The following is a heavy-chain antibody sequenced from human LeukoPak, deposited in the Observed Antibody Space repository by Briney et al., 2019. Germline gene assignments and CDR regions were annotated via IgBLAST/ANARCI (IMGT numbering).Heavy chain of an antibody. V-gene: IGHV3-21*01. CDR1: GFSFSGHW. Sequence: GGSLRLSCTASGFSFSGHWMNWVRQAPGKGLEWVSSISSSSSYIYYADSVKGRFTISRDNAKNSLYLQMNSLRAEDTAVYYCASNTGRWGQGTLVTVSS. D-gene: IGHD2/OR15-2a*01. CDR3: ASNTGR. J-gene: IGHJ4*02. CDR2: ISSSSSYI.